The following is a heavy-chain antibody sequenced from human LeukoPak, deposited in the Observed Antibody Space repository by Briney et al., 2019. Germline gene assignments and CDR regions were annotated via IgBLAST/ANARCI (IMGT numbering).Heavy chain of an antibody. CDR2: ISAYNGNT. CDR3: ARQTYYYDSSGYYSLYYFDY. D-gene: IGHD3-22*01. V-gene: IGHV1-18*01. J-gene: IGHJ4*02. Sequence: ASVKVSCKASGYTFTSYGISWVRQAPGQGLEWMGWISAYNGNTNYARKLQGRVTMTTDTSTSTAYMELRSLRSDDTAVYYCARQTYYYDSSGYYSLYYFDYWGQGTLVTVSS. CDR1: GYTFTSYG.